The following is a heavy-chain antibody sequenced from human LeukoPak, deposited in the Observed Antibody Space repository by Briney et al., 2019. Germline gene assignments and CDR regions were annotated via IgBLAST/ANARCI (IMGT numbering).Heavy chain of an antibody. D-gene: IGHD6-13*01. CDR3: ARQHGLAAADRYFDL. V-gene: IGHV5-51*01. J-gene: IGHJ2*01. Sequence: GESLKISCKASGXSFTSYWSGWVRQMPGKGLEWMGIIYPGDSDSTYSPSFQGQVTISADKSISTAYLQWSSLKASDTAMYYCARQHGLAAADRYFDLWGRGTLVTVSS. CDR2: IYPGDSDS. CDR1: GXSFTSYW.